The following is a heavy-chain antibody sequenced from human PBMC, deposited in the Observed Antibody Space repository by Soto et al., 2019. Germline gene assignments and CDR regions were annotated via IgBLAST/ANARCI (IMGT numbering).Heavy chain of an antibody. V-gene: IGHV4-34*01. CDR3: ARGGAYCSGGSCIRKRLNWFDP. Sequence: PSEALSLTCAVYGGSFSGYYWSWIRQPPGKGLEWIGEINHSGSTNYNPSLKSRVTISVDTSKNQFSLKLSSVTAADTAVYYCARGGAYCSGGSCIRKRLNWFDPWGQGTLVTVSS. J-gene: IGHJ5*02. CDR1: GGSFSGYY. CDR2: INHSGST. D-gene: IGHD2-15*01.